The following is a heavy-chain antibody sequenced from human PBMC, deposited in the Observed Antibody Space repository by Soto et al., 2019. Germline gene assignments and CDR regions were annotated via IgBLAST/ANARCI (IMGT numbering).Heavy chain of an antibody. V-gene: IGHV4-61*01. CDR3: ARGRNYGGSGYFFEHYIDY. J-gene: IGHJ4*02. CDR2: VHYSGST. CDR1: GVSVTTESHY. D-gene: IGHD3-22*01. Sequence: SETLSLTCTVSGVSVTTESHYWSWIRQPPGKGLEWIGYVHYSGSTNYNPSLKGRVLISIGASKKQFSLELRSVTAADTAVYFCARGRNYGGSGYFFEHYIDYWGQGTPVTVSS.